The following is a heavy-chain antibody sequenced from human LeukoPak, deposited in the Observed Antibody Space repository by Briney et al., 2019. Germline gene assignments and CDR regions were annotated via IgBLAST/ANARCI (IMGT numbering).Heavy chain of an antibody. Sequence: GKSLKISCKGSGYIFTNYWIGWVRQLPGKGLECMAAIYPGDSDTRYSPSFPGQVTISADKSINTAYLQWSSLTTSDTAMYYCARQGVGASTCDYWGQGYLVTVSS. CDR1: GYIFTNYW. J-gene: IGHJ4*02. V-gene: IGHV5-51*01. CDR3: ARQGVGASTCDY. CDR2: IYPGDSDT. D-gene: IGHD1-26*01.